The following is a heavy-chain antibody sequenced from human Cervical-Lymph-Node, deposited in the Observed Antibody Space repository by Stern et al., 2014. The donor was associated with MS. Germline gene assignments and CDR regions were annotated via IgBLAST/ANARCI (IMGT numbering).Heavy chain of an antibody. J-gene: IGHJ4*02. D-gene: IGHD3-16*02. CDR3: ARDSEVTLNYRLRFFED. CDR1: GYRFTSYG. CDR2: ISAHNGNT. Sequence: QVQLVQSGPEVKKPGASVKVSCKASGYRFTSYGMSWVRQAPGHGLEWVAWISAHNGNTVYAVKFQGRVTVTTDTSTSTVYMEVRSLSSDDTAVYYCARDSEVTLNYRLRFFEDWGQGTQVTVSS. V-gene: IGHV1-18*04.